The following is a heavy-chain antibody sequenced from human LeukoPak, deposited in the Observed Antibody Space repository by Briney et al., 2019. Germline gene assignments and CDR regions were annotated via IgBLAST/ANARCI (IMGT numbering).Heavy chain of an antibody. Sequence: SETLSLTCTVSGGSISSGGYYWSWIRQHPGKGLEWIGYIYYSGGTYYNPSLKSRVIISVDTSKNQFSLKLSSVTAADTAVYYCASQSGSYYSAFDIWGQGTMVTVSS. CDR3: ASQSGSYYSAFDI. CDR1: GGSISSGGYY. J-gene: IGHJ3*02. D-gene: IGHD1-26*01. CDR2: IYYSGGT. V-gene: IGHV4-31*03.